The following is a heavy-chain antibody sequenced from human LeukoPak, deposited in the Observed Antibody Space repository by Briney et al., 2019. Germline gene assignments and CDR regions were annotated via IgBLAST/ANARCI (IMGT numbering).Heavy chain of an antibody. CDR1: GGSTSSYY. CDR2: IYYSGST. Sequence: SETLSLTCTVSGGSTSSYYWSWIRQPPGKGLERVGYIYYSGSTNYNPSLKSRVTISVDTSKNQFSLKLSSVTAADTAVYYCARVSYYDFWSGYPFDYWGQGTLVTVSS. J-gene: IGHJ4*02. V-gene: IGHV4-59*01. D-gene: IGHD3-3*01. CDR3: ARVSYYDFWSGYPFDY.